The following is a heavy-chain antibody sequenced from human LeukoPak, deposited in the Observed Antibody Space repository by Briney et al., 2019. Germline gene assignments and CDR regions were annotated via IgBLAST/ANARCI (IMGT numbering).Heavy chain of an antibody. CDR3: ASSPYGDYYYFDY. CDR2: IIPIFGTA. J-gene: IGHJ4*02. D-gene: IGHD4-17*01. Sequence: SVKVTCKASGGTFIIYAISWVRQAPGQGREWMGGIIPIFGTANYAQKFQGRVTITADESTSTAYMELSSLRSEVTAVYYCASSPYGDYYYFDYWGQGTLVTVSS. CDR1: GGTFIIYA. V-gene: IGHV1-69*13.